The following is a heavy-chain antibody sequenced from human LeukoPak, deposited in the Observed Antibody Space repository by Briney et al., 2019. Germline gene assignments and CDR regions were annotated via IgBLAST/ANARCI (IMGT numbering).Heavy chain of an antibody. V-gene: IGHV3-48*03. CDR1: GFTFRSYE. Sequence: GGSLRLSCGASGFTFRSYEMSCVRQAQGKGLEWVSYISSSGSTIYYADSVKGRFTISRDNAKNSLYLQMNGLRAEDTAVYYCARDLYYYGSGNYVPGLPDYWGQGTLVTVSS. CDR3: ARDLYYYGSGNYVPGLPDY. D-gene: IGHD3-10*01. J-gene: IGHJ4*02. CDR2: ISSSGSTI.